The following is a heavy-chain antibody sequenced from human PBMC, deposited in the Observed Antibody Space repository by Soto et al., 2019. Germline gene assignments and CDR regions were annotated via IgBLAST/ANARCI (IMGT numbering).Heavy chain of an antibody. J-gene: IGHJ4*02. CDR2: IYFRGNT. V-gene: IGHV4-39*01. CDR3: ARLEGLATISYYFDF. Sequence: QLQLQESGPGLVKPSETLSLTCSVSGDSINSDKYYWGWIRQPPGKGLEWIGSIYFRGNTYYNPSLQTRLTISLDKSKSQFSLKLNSVTAADSAVYFCARLEGLATISYYFDFWGQGALVTVSS. D-gene: IGHD3-9*01. CDR1: GDSINSDKYY.